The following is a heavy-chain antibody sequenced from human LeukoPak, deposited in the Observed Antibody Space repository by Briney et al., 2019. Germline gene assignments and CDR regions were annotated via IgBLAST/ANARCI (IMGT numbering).Heavy chain of an antibody. Sequence: PSETLSLTCTVSGSISGYYWSWIRQPPGKGLEWIRYIYTSGSTNYNPSLESRVTISVDTSKNQFSLDLSSVTAADTAVYYCARQKCTSASCLTKNAFDIWGQGTMVTVSS. V-gene: IGHV4-4*09. CDR3: ARQKCTSASCLTKNAFDI. CDR1: GSISGYY. D-gene: IGHD2-2*01. CDR2: IYTSGST. J-gene: IGHJ3*02.